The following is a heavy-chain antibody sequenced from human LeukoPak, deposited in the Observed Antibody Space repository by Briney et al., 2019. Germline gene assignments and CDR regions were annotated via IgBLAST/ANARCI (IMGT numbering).Heavy chain of an antibody. CDR2: MHYTGNT. CDR1: GGSISSYS. CDR3: ARRATVGPEITESNWLDP. Sequence: SETLSLTCTVSGGSISSYSWNWIRQPPGKGLEWIGYMHYTGNTNYNPSLKSRVTISLDTSNNLFSLWLRSVTAADTAVYYCARRATVGPEITESNWLDPWGQGTLVTVSS. J-gene: IGHJ5*02. D-gene: IGHD1-14*01. V-gene: IGHV4-59*08.